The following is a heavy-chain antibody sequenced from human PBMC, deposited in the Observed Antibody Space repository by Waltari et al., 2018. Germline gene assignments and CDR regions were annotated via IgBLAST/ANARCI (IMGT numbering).Heavy chain of an antibody. Sequence: EVQLVESGGGLVQPGGSLRLSCAAFGFTFSTYNFNWVRQAPGRGLQWVSFISSSGDITYYTDSVKGRFTISRDIAKNSLYLQMNSLRVEDTAVYYCAREGSGFDPWGQGTLVTVSS. V-gene: IGHV3-48*01. CDR3: AREGSGFDP. J-gene: IGHJ5*02. CDR1: GFTFSTYN. CDR2: ISSSGDIT.